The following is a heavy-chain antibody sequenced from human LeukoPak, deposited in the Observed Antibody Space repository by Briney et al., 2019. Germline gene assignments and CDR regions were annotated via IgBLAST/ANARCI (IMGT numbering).Heavy chain of an antibody. D-gene: IGHD6-19*01. V-gene: IGHV4-38-2*01. CDR1: GYSISSGYY. J-gene: IGHJ4*02. Sequence: PSETLSLTCAVSGYSISSGYYWGWIRQPPGKGLEGIGSMYYSGITYYTPSLKSRVTISVDTSKNLFSLKLSSVTAADTAVYYCARHTLRWLPDNWGQGTLVTVSS. CDR3: ARHTLRWLPDN. CDR2: MYYSGIT.